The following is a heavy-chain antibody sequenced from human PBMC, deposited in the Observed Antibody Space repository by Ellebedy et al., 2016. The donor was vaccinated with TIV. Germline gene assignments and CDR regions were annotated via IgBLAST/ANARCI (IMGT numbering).Heavy chain of an antibody. V-gene: IGHV3-21*01. CDR3: ARDGRISVQGNVDY. J-gene: IGHJ4*02. CDR1: GFTFSDYS. Sequence: GESLKISXAASGFTFSDYSMNWVRLAPGKGLEWVSSISYSSSYIYYADSVKGRFTISRDNAKNSLYLQMNSLKAEDTAVYYCARDGRISVQGNVDYWGQGTLVTVSS. D-gene: IGHD6-19*01. CDR2: ISYSSSYI.